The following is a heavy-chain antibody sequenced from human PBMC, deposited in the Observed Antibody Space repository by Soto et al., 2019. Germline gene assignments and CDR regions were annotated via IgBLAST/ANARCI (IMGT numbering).Heavy chain of an antibody. V-gene: IGHV1-69*13. J-gene: IGHJ6*02. Sequence: GASVKVSCKASGGTFSSYAISWVRQAPGQGLEWMGGIIPIFGTANYAQKFQGRVTITADESTSTAYMELSSLRSEDTTVYYCARSRKVGGYSYGSYGMDVWGQGTTVTVSS. CDR2: IIPIFGTA. CDR3: ARSRKVGGYSYGSYGMDV. D-gene: IGHD5-18*01. CDR1: GGTFSSYA.